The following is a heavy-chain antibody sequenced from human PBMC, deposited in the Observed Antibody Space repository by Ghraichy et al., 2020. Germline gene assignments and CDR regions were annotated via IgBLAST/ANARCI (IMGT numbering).Heavy chain of an antibody. CDR2: IYYSGST. V-gene: IGHV4-39*01. J-gene: IGHJ4*02. CDR1: GGSISSSSYY. CDR3: ARLSGPFDY. D-gene: IGHD3-3*01. Sequence: SETPSLTCTVSGGSISSSSYYWGWIRQPPGKGLEWIGSIYYSGSTYYNPSLKSRVTISVDTSKNQFSLKLSSVTAADTAVYYCARLSGPFDYWGQGTLVTVSS.